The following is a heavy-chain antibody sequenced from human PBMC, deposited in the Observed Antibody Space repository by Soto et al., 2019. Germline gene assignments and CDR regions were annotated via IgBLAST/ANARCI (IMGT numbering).Heavy chain of an antibody. D-gene: IGHD3-10*01. Sequence: EVQLVESGGGLIQPGGYLRLYCAVSGFTVSNNYMSWVRQAPGKGLEGVSVIYSGGYTAYGDSVKGRFTISRDNSKNTLSLKKKPQRPGDTAFYFCATQPGGGGYWGQGTLVTVSS. V-gene: IGHV3-53*01. CDR3: ATQPGGGGY. J-gene: IGHJ4*02. CDR1: GFTVSNNY. CDR2: IYSGGYT.